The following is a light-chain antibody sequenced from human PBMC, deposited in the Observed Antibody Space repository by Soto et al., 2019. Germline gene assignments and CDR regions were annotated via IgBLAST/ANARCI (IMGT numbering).Light chain of an antibody. V-gene: IGKV1-5*02. Sequence: DFHMTQSASTLSASVGYRVTIICRASQNIRSRLAWFQQKPGKAPKLLIYDASSLESGVPQRFSGSGSGTEFTLTISSLKTDDFSTYYCQQYHSYWTFGQGTKVDIK. CDR1: QNIRSR. CDR2: DAS. CDR3: QQYHSYWT. J-gene: IGKJ1*01.